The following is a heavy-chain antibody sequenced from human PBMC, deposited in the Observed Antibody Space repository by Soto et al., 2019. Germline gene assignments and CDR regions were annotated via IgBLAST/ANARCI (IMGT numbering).Heavy chain of an antibody. Sequence: PSETLSLTCTVSGGSISSYYWSWIRQPPGKGLEWIGYIYYSGSTNYNPCLKSRATLSVATSKNQLSRKLSSGTAADTAVYYSARRWGRTFAYWGQGTLVTVPQ. V-gene: IGHV4-59*08. D-gene: IGHD7-27*01. J-gene: IGHJ4*02. CDR1: GGSISSYY. CDR2: IYYSGST. CDR3: ARRWGRTFAY.